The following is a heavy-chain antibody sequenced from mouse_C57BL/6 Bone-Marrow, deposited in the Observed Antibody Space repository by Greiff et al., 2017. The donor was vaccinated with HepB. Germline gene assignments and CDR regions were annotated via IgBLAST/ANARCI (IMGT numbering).Heavy chain of an antibody. D-gene: IGHD2-3*01. J-gene: IGHJ2*01. Sequence: EVQLQESGGGLVQPGGSLKLSCAASGFTFSDYYMYWVRQTPVKRLEWVAYISNGGGSTYYPDTVKGRFTISRDNAKNTLYLQMSRLKSEDTAMYYCARHDGYYFDYWGQGTTLTVSS. CDR1: GFTFSDYY. CDR3: ARHDGYYFDY. CDR2: ISNGGGST. V-gene: IGHV5-12*01.